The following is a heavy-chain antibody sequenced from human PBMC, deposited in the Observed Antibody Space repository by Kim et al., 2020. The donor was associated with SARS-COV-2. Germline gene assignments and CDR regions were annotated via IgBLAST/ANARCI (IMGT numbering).Heavy chain of an antibody. Sequence: GGSLRLSCAASGLTFASHPMTWVRQAPGKGLEWVSAISETGRATYYADSVKGRFTISSDSSKNTLYLQMNSLRAEDTGVYYCGRGYLTVTPHVSYDMDVWGQGTTVTVSS. J-gene: IGHJ6*02. CDR2: ISETGRAT. D-gene: IGHD4-17*01. CDR1: GLTFASHP. V-gene: IGHV3-23*01. CDR3: GRGYLTVTPHVSYDMDV.